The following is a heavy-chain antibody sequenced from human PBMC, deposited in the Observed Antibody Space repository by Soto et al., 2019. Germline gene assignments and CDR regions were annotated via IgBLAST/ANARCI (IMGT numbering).Heavy chain of an antibody. CDR3: AKDSSSAYYYYGMDV. Sequence: EVQLLESGGGLVQPGGSLRLSCAASGFTFSSYAMSWVRQAPGKGLEWVPAISGSGGSTYYADSVKGRLTISRDNSKNTLYLQMNSLRAEDTAVYYCAKDSSSAYYYYGMDVWGQGTTVTVSS. CDR2: ISGSGGST. D-gene: IGHD6-13*01. V-gene: IGHV3-23*01. J-gene: IGHJ6*02. CDR1: GFTFSSYA.